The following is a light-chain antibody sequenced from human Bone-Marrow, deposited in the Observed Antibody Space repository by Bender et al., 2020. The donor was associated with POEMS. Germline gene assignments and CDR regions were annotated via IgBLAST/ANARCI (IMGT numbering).Light chain of an antibody. CDR3: CSYAGDPYV. J-gene: IGLJ1*01. CDR2: GYN. CDR1: SSNTGSGYD. V-gene: IGLV1-40*01. Sequence: QSVLTQPPSVSGAPGQRVTISCTGSSSNTGSGYDINWYQHLPGTAPKLLIYGYNNRPSGVPDRFSGSKSGTSASLAITGLQAEDEGDYNCCSYAGDPYVFGTGTKVTVL.